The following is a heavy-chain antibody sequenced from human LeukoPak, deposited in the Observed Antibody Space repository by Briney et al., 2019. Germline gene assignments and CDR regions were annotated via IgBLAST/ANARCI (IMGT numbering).Heavy chain of an antibody. CDR1: GYPFTGYY. Sequence: ASVKVSCKASGYPFTGYYMHWVRQAPGQGLEWMGWINPNSGGTNYAQKFQGRGTMTRDTSISTAYMELSRLRSDDTAVYYCARGGSSSWPYAAFDIWGQGTLVTVSS. D-gene: IGHD6-13*01. V-gene: IGHV1-2*02. CDR2: INPNSGGT. CDR3: ARGGSSSWPYAAFDI. J-gene: IGHJ3*02.